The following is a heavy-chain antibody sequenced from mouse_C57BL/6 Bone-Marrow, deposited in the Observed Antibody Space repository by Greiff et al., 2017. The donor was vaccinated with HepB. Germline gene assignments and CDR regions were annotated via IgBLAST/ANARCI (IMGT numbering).Heavy chain of an antibody. CDR1: GFTFSSYA. Sequence: EVKVIESGEGLVKPGGSLKLSCAASGFTFSSYAMSWVRQTPEKRLEWVAYISSGGDYIYYADTVKGRFTISRDNARNTLYLQMSSLKSEDTAMYYCTRDGYECAMDYWGQGTSVTVSS. J-gene: IGHJ4*01. D-gene: IGHD2-3*01. V-gene: IGHV5-9-1*02. CDR2: ISSGGDYI. CDR3: TRDGYECAMDY.